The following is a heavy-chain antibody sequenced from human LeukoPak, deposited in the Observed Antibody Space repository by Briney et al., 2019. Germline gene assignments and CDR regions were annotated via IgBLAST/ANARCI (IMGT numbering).Heavy chain of an antibody. D-gene: IGHD4-23*01. CDR2: IIPIFGTA. J-gene: IGHJ5*02. CDR1: GGTFTIYA. V-gene: IGHV1-69*06. CDR3: ARSPGWPDYGGNSYWFDP. Sequence: ASVTLSFTGSGGTFTIYAISWVGQAPGQGGEGMGGIIPIFGTAKYAQKFQGRVTITADKSTSTAYMELSSLRSEDTAVYYCARSPGWPDYGGNSYWFDPWGQGTLVTVSS.